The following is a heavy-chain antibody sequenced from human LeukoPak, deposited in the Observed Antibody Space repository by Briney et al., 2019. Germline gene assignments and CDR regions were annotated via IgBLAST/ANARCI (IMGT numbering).Heavy chain of an antibody. Sequence: SETLSLTCTVSGGSISSYYWSWIRQPAGKGLEWIGRIYTSGSTNYNPSLKSRVTMSVDTSKNQFSLKLSSVTAADTAVYYCARDTYYYDSSHAFDIWGQGTMVTVSS. CDR3: ARDTYYYDSSHAFDI. CDR2: IYTSGST. CDR1: GGSISSYY. D-gene: IGHD3-22*01. J-gene: IGHJ3*02. V-gene: IGHV4-4*07.